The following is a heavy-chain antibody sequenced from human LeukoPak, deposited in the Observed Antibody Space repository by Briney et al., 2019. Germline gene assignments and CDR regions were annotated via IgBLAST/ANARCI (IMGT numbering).Heavy chain of an antibody. D-gene: IGHD3-16*01. CDR2: ISSSSSYI. Sequence: PGGSLRLSCAASGFTFSSYSMNWVRQAPGKGLEWVSSISSSSSYIYYADSVKGRFTISRDNAKNSLYLQMNSLRAEDTAVYYCARNPRGTSPPDYFDYWGQGTLVTVSS. CDR3: ARNPRGTSPPDYFDY. CDR1: GFTFSSYS. J-gene: IGHJ4*02. V-gene: IGHV3-21*01.